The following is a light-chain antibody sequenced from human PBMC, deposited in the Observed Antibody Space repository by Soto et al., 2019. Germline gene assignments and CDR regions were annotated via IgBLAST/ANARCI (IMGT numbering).Light chain of an antibody. Sequence: EIVMTQSPATLSVSPGERATLSCRASQSVGSDLVWYQQKPGQAPRLLIYGALTRATGIPDRFIGSGSGTVFTLTIRSWQFEDFEVYFCQKKKAWYTFGQGPRLEIK. J-gene: IGKJ2*01. CDR1: QSVGSD. V-gene: IGKV3-15*01. CDR3: QKKKAWYT. CDR2: GAL.